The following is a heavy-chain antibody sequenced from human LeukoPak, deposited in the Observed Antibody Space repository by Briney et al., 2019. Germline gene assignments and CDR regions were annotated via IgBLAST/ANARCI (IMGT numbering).Heavy chain of an antibody. V-gene: IGHV3-13*01. D-gene: IGHD3-10*01. CDR1: GFTFRSYD. CDR2: IGTAGDT. J-gene: IGHJ5*02. Sequence: GGSLRLSCADSGFTFRSYDMHWVRQATGKGLEWVSAIGTAGDTYYPGSVKGRFTISRENAKNSLYLQMNSLRAGDTAVHYCARGWFGELLSPPFDPWGQGTLVTVSS. CDR3: ARGWFGELLSPPFDP.